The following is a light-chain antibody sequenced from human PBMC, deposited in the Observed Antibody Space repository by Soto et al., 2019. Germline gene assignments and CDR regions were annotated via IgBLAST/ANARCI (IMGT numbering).Light chain of an antibody. CDR1: HNINTY. CDR3: QQSFSTLT. CDR2: ATS. Sequence: DIQMTQPPSSLPAAVGDRVTITSRPSHNINTYLKWYQQKPGKAPRLLICATSRLQSGVPSRFSGRGSGTDFTLTISSLRTEDFATYYCQQSFSTLTFGQGTRLEIK. V-gene: IGKV1-39*01. J-gene: IGKJ5*01.